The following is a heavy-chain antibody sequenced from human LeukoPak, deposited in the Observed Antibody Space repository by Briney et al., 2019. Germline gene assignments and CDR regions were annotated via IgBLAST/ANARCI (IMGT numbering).Heavy chain of an antibody. CDR1: GGTFSGYA. V-gene: IGHV1-69*05. CDR3: AREEGYAFWSGYLRNYFDY. J-gene: IGHJ4*02. Sequence: GASVKVSCKASGGTFSGYAISWVRQAPGQGLEWIGRIVPVFGTANYAQKFQGRVTITTDESTSTAYMELSSLRSEDTAVYYCAREEGYAFWSGYLRNYFDYWGQGTLVTVSS. D-gene: IGHD3-3*01. CDR2: IVPVFGTA.